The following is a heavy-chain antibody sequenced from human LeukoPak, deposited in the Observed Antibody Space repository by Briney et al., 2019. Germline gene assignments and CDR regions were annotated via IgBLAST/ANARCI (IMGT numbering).Heavy chain of an antibody. CDR3: ARDAELGGGEHYFDY. J-gene: IGHJ4*02. V-gene: IGHV1-69*13. CDR1: GGTFSSYA. CDR2: IIPIFGTA. Sequence: GASVKVSCKASGGTFSSYAISWVRQAPGQGLEWMGGIIPIFGTANYAQKFQGRVTITADESTSTAYMELSSLRSEDTAVYYCARDAELGGGEHYFDYWGQGTLVTVSS. D-gene: IGHD2-21*01.